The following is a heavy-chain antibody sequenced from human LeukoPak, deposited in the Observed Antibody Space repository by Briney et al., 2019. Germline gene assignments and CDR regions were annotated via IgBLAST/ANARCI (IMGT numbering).Heavy chain of an antibody. CDR3: ARLGIQLWLYWFDP. CDR2: IYYSGST. CDR1: GGSISSGDYY. Sequence: PSETLSLTCTVSGGSISSGDYYWSWIRQPPGKGLEWIGYIYYSGSTYYNPSLKSRVTISVDTSKNQFSLKLSSVTAADTAVYYCARLGIQLWLYWFDPWGQGTLVTVSS. D-gene: IGHD5-18*01. J-gene: IGHJ5*02. V-gene: IGHV4-30-4*08.